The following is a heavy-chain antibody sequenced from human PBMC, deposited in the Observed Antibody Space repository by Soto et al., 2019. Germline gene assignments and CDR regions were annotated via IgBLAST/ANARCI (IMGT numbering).Heavy chain of an antibody. CDR3: ARWALLGIGYYYGMDV. Sequence: QVQLQESGPGLVKPSETLSLTCTVSGGSISSYYWSWIRQPPGKGLEWIGYIYYSGSTNYNPSLKSRVTISVDTSKNHFSLQLRSVTAADTDVYYCARWALLGIGYYYGMDVWGQGTTVTVSS. CDR2: IYYSGST. CDR1: GGSISSYY. D-gene: IGHD1-26*01. J-gene: IGHJ6*02. V-gene: IGHV4-59*08.